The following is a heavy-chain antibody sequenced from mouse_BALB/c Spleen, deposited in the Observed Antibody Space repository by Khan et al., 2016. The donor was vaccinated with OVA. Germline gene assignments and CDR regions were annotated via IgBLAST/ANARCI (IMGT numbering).Heavy chain of an antibody. D-gene: IGHD2-14*01. Sequence: QMQLEESGPGLVVPSQSLSITCTVSGFSLSRYNIHWVRQPPGKGLEWLGMIWGGGGTDYNSTLKSRLSISKDNSKSQVFLKMNSLQTDDTAMYYCARAYYRYDGYYAMDYGGQGTSVTVSS. CDR1: GFSLSRYN. J-gene: IGHJ4*01. CDR2: IWGGGGT. V-gene: IGHV2-6-4*01. CDR3: ARAYYRYDGYYAMDY.